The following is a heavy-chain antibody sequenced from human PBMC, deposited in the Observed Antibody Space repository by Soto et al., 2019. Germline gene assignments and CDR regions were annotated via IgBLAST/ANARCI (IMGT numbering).Heavy chain of an antibody. CDR2: VSGGTT. V-gene: IGHV3-15*01. CDR3: TTERSGYSSSSYPPRLDY. D-gene: IGHD6-6*01. Sequence: GGSMRLSYIVSGFSFAGYALAWVRQTPGKGLEWVAAVSGGTTDYAAPVKGRFTISRDDSKNTLYLQMNSLKTEDTAVYYCTTERSGYSSSSYPPRLDYWGQGTLVTGSS. CDR1: GFSFAGYAL. J-gene: IGHJ4*02.